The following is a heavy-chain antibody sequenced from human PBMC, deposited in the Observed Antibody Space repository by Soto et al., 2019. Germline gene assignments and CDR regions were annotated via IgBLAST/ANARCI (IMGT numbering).Heavy chain of an antibody. CDR1: AGTFSSYA. J-gene: IGHJ6*02. Sequence: QVQLVQSGAEVKKPGSSVKVSCKASAGTFSSYAISWVRQPPGQGLEWMGGIIPIFGTANYAQKFQGRVTITGDESTRTAYMELSSVRSEDTAVYYCARAPMRAAAGYYYYYGMDVWGQGTTVTVSS. D-gene: IGHD6-13*01. V-gene: IGHV1-69*01. CDR3: ARAPMRAAAGYYYYYGMDV. CDR2: IIPIFGTA.